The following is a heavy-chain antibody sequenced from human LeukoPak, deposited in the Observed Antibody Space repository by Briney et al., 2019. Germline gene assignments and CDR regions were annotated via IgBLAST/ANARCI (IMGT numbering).Heavy chain of an antibody. Sequence: GGSLRLSCAASGFSFSSYNLNWVRQTPGKGLERVSSITSSSTYTFYADSVKGRFTISRDNARNSLSLQMNSLRAEDTAVYYCARDPYSGTYGNTYYYYMDVWGKGTTVTISS. J-gene: IGHJ6*03. V-gene: IGHV3-21*01. CDR2: ITSSSTYT. CDR1: GFSFSSYN. CDR3: ARDPYSGTYGNTYYYYMDV. D-gene: IGHD1-26*01.